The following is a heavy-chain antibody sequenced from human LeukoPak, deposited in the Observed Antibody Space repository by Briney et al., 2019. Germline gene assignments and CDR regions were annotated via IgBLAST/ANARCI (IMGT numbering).Heavy chain of an antibody. D-gene: IGHD1-26*01. Sequence: PGGSLRLSCAASGFTVSSNYMSWVRQAPGKGLEWVSGISWNSGSIGYADSVKGRFTISRDNAKNSLYLQMNSLRAEDTALYYCAKEITIVGATSLFDYWGQGTLVTVSS. J-gene: IGHJ4*02. CDR3: AKEITIVGATSLFDY. V-gene: IGHV3-9*01. CDR2: ISWNSGSI. CDR1: GFTVSSNY.